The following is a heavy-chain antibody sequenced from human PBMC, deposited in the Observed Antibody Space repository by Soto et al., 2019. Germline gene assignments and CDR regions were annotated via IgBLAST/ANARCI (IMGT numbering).Heavy chain of an antibody. J-gene: IGHJ6*02. V-gene: IGHV3-30*09. CDR3: ARRAWDSYYAIDV. D-gene: IGHD3-22*01. CDR1: GFKYTDFA. CDR2: ISYDGSDK. Sequence: VQLVASGGGEVQPGRSLRLSCAASGFKYTDFALHWVRQAPGKGLEWVAIISYDGSDKYYADSVKGRFVISRDNPKNTLYLEMNSLRPEDTAVYFCARRAWDSYYAIDVWGQGTRVTVFS.